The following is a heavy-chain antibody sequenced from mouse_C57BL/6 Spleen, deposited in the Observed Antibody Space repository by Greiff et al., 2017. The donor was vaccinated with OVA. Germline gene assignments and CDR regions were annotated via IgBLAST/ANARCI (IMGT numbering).Heavy chain of an antibody. J-gene: IGHJ2*01. CDR2: INPYNGGT. D-gene: IGHD3-2*02. CDR1: GYTFTDYY. CDR3: AREDPRLPPFDY. Sequence: EVQLQQSGPVLVKPGASVKMSCKASGYTFTDYYMNWVKQSHGKSLEWIGVINPYNGGTSYNQKFKGKATLTVDKSSSTAYMELNSLTSEDSAVYYCAREDPRLPPFDYWGQGTTLTVSS. V-gene: IGHV1-19*01.